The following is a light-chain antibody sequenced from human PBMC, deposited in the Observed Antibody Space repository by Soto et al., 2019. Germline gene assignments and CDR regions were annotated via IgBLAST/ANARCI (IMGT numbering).Light chain of an antibody. CDR2: GAS. V-gene: IGKV3-15*01. CDR1: QSVSSN. Sequence: EIVMTQSPATLSVSPGERATLSCRASQSVSSNLAWYQHKPGQAPRLLIYGASTRATGTPARFSGSGSGTEFTLTISSLQSEDFAIYYCQQYNNWPPMYTFGQGTKLESK. CDR3: QQYNNWPPMYT. J-gene: IGKJ2*01.